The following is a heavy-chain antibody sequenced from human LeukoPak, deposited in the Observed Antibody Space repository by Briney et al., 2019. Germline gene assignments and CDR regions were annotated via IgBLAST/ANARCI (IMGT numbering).Heavy chain of an antibody. Sequence: GGSLRLSCAASGFTFKTYSMNWVRQAPGKGLEWVSSISSSSSHMYYADSVKGRFTISRDNAKNSLYLQMNTLRAEDTAVYYCARDDTSVHFFDYWGQGTLVTVSS. CDR3: ARDDTSVHFFDY. J-gene: IGHJ4*02. CDR1: GFTFKTYS. CDR2: ISSSSSHM. D-gene: IGHD1-1*01. V-gene: IGHV3-21*01.